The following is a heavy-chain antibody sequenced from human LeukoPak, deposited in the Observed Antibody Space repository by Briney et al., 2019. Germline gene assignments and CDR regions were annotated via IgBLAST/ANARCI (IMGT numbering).Heavy chain of an antibody. V-gene: IGHV4-39*01. J-gene: IGHJ4*02. CDR3: ARRLGIAVFDY. Sequence: PSETLSPTRTVAGASISSSYYYCGWIRQPPGKGLELIGSIYYSGSTYYNPSLSSRVTMSVDTSKNQFSLKMSSVTAADTAVYHCARRLGIAVFDYWGQGTLVTVSS. D-gene: IGHD6-19*01. CDR2: IYYSGST. CDR1: GASISSSYYY.